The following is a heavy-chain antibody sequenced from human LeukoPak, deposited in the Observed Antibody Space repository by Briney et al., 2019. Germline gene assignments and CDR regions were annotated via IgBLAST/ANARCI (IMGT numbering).Heavy chain of an antibody. V-gene: IGHV3-23*01. J-gene: IGHJ1*01. CDR1: GFTFSSYA. CDR3: AKAPLPYSSGWYYFQH. CDR2: ISGSGGST. Sequence: GGSLRLSCAASGFTFSSYAMSWVRQAPGKGLEWVSAISGSGGSTYYADSVEGRFTISRDNSKNTLYLQMNSLRAEDTAVYYCAKAPLPYSSGWYYFQHWGQGTLVTVSS. D-gene: IGHD6-19*01.